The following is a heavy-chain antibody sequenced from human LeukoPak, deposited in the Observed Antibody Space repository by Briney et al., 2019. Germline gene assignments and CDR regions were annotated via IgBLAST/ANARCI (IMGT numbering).Heavy chain of an antibody. D-gene: IGHD3-22*01. V-gene: IGHV3-11*01. J-gene: IGHJ4*02. CDR2: MSSGGSTI. Sequence: GGSLRLSCAASRFTFSDYYMSWVRQAPGKGLAWVSYMSSGGSTISYADSVKGRFTISRDNAENSLYLQMNSLRVEDKAVYYCATNSDYRFEYWGQGTLVTVSS. CDR3: ATNSDYRFEY. CDR1: RFTFSDYY.